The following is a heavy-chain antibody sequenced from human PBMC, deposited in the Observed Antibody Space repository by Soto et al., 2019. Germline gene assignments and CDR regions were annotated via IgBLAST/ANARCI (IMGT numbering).Heavy chain of an antibody. CDR3: ARGLCPDY. CDR2: INHSGST. Sequence: PSETLSLTCAVYGGSFIGYYWSCIRQPPGKGLEWIGEINHSGSTNYNPSLKSRVTISVDTSKNQFSLKLSSVTAADTAVYYCARGLCPDYWGQGTLVTVSS. CDR1: GGSFIGYY. J-gene: IGHJ4*02. V-gene: IGHV4-34*01.